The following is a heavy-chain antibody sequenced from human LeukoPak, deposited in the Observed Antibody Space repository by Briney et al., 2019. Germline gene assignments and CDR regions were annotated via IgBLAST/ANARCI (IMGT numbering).Heavy chain of an antibody. CDR3: ARGIAVAGTPLDY. V-gene: IGHV4-34*01. CDR2: INHSGST. J-gene: IGHJ4*02. Sequence: SETLSLTCAVYGGSFRGYYWSWIRQPPGKGLEWIGEINHSGSTNYNPSLKSRVTISVDTSKNQFSLKLSSVTAADTAVYYCARGIAVAGTPLDYWGQGTLVTVSS. D-gene: IGHD6-19*01. CDR1: GGSFRGYY.